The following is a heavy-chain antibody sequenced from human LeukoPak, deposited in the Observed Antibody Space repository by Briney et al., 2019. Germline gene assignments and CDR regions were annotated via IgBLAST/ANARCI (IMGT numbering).Heavy chain of an antibody. D-gene: IGHD3-10*01. CDR2: IIPIFGTA. CDR1: GGTFSSYA. J-gene: IGHJ5*02. CDR3: ARGANGLITMVRGVTYNWFDP. Sequence: ASVKVSCKASGGTFSSYAINWVRQAPGQGLEWMGGIIPIFGTANYARKFQGRVTITTDESTSTAYMELSSLRSEDTAVYYCARGANGLITMVRGVTYNWFDPWGQGTLVNVSS. V-gene: IGHV1-69*05.